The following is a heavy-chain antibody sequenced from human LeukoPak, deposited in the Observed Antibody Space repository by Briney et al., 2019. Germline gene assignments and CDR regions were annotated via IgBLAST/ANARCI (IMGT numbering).Heavy chain of an antibody. CDR2: IYYSGST. D-gene: IGHD3-22*01. J-gene: IGHJ4*02. CDR1: GGSVSSGSYY. Sequence: PSETLSLTCTVSGGSVSSGSYYWSWIRQPPGKGLEWIGYIYYSGSTNYNPSLKSRVTISVDTSKNQFSLKLSSVTAADTAVYYCARGIDTAMVTWEKDHYDSSGYHYFDYWGQGTLVTVSS. CDR3: ARGIDTAMVTWEKDHYDSSGYHYFDY. V-gene: IGHV4-61*01.